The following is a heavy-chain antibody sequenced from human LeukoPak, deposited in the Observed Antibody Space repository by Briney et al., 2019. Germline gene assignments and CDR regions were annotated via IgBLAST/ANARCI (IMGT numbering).Heavy chain of an antibody. CDR1: GGSISNYY. J-gene: IGHJ3*01. D-gene: IGHD3-22*01. CDR2: IYYSGST. CDR3: ARERRYSGSYIGYNRDAFDV. Sequence: PSETLSLTCTVSGGSISNYYWSWIRQPPGKGLEWIGFIYYSGSTNYNPSLKSRVTISVDKSKNQFFLKLNSVTAADTAVYFCARERRYSGSYIGYNRDAFDVWGPGTMVTVSS. V-gene: IGHV4-59*01.